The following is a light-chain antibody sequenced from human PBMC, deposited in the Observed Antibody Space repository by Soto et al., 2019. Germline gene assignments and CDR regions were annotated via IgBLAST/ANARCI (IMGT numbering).Light chain of an antibody. CDR2: DVN. V-gene: IGLV2-14*03. Sequence: QSVLTQPASVSGSPGQSITISCTGTSSDIGAYNFVSWYQQHPGKAPKLMLYDVNIRPSGVSNRFSGSKSVNTASLTISGLQAEDVADYYCTSWTTSTTMIFGGGTKLTVL. J-gene: IGLJ2*01. CDR3: TSWTTSTTMI. CDR1: SSDIGAYNF.